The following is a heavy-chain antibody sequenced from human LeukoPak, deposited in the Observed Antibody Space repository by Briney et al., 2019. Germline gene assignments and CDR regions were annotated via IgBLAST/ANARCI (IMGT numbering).Heavy chain of an antibody. CDR2: IRYDGSNK. CDR1: GFTFSSYG. CDR3: AKDREYYGSGSHYYMDV. J-gene: IGHJ6*03. Sequence: GGSLRLSCAASGFTFSSYGMHWVRQAPGKGLEWVAFIRYDGSNKYYADSVKGRFTISRDNSKNTLYLQMNSLRAEDTAVYYCAKDREYYGSGSHYYMDVWGKGTTVTVSS. V-gene: IGHV3-30*02. D-gene: IGHD3-10*01.